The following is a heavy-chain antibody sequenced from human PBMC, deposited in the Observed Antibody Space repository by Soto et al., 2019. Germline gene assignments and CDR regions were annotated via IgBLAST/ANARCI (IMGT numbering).Heavy chain of an antibody. Sequence: ASVKVSCKASGYTFTSYGISWVRQAPGQGLEWMGWISAYNGNTNYAQKLQGRVTMTTDTSTSTAYMELRSLRADDTAVYYCARVDPVVAKIGFKDYWGQGTLVTVSS. CDR3: ARVDPVVAKIGFKDY. CDR1: GYTFTSYG. V-gene: IGHV1-18*01. CDR2: ISAYNGNT. D-gene: IGHD5-12*01. J-gene: IGHJ4*02.